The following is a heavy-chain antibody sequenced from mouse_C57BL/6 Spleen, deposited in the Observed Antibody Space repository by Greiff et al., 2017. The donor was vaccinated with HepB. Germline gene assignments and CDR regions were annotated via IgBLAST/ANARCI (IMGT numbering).Heavy chain of an antibody. V-gene: IGHV14-4*01. Sequence: EVQRVESGAELVRPGASVKLSCTASGFNIKDDYMHWVKQRPEQGLEWIGWIDPENGDTEYASKFQGKATITADTSSNTAYLQLSSLTSEDTAVYYCTLYGNPFAYWGQGTLVTVSA. D-gene: IGHD2-1*01. CDR2: IDPENGDT. CDR3: TLYGNPFAY. CDR1: GFNIKDDY. J-gene: IGHJ3*01.